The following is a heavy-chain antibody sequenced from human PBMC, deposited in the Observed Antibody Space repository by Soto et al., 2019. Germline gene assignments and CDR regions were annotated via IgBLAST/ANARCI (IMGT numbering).Heavy chain of an antibody. CDR2: ISAYNGNT. Sequence: QVQLVQSGAEVKKPGASVKVSCKASGYTFTSYGISWVRQAPGQGLEWMGWISAYNGNTNYAQKLQGRVTMTTDTSTSTAYMELRSLRSDDTAVYYCARATPSDYYDSSGSRGGSDYCGQGTLVTVSS. CDR1: GYTFTSYG. D-gene: IGHD3-22*01. CDR3: ARATPSDYYDSSGSRGGSDY. J-gene: IGHJ4*02. V-gene: IGHV1-18*01.